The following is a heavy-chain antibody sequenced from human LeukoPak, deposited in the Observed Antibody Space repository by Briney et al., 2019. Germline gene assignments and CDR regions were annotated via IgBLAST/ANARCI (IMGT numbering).Heavy chain of an antibody. V-gene: IGHV1-69*06. CDR3: ARDRGGVTAFDY. D-gene: IGHD2-21*02. J-gene: IGHJ4*02. CDR2: IIPIFGTA. Sequence: SVKVSCKASGGTFSSYAISWVRQAPGQGLEWMGGIIPIFGTANYAQKFQGRVTITADKSTSTAYMELSSLRSEDTAVYYCARDRGGVTAFDYWGQGTLVTVSS. CDR1: GGTFSSYA.